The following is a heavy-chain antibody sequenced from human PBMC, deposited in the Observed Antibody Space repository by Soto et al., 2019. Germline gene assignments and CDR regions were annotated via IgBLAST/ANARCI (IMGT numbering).Heavy chain of an antibody. CDR1: GGSISSYY. J-gene: IGHJ5*02. D-gene: IGHD4-17*01. CDR3: TVTTRYNWFDP. Sequence: PSETLSLTCTVSGGSISSYYWSWIRQPPGKGLEWIGYIYYSGSTNYNPSLKSRVTISVDTSKNQFSLKLSSVTAADTAVYYCTVTTRYNWFDPWGQGTLVTVSS. CDR2: IYYSGST. V-gene: IGHV4-59*08.